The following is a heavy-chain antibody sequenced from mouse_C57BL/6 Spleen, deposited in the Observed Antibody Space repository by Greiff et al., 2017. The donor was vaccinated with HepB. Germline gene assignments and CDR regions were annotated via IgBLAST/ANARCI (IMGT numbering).Heavy chain of an antibody. Sequence: DVKLVESGGGLVKPGGSLKLSCAASGFTFSDYGMHWVRQAPEKGLEWVAYISSGSSTIYYADTVKGRFTLSRDNAKNTLFLQMTSLRSEDTAMYYCAPHYYGSSYGFAYWGQGTLVTVSA. D-gene: IGHD1-1*01. V-gene: IGHV5-17*01. CDR1: GFTFSDYG. CDR2: ISSGSSTI. CDR3: APHYYGSSYGFAY. J-gene: IGHJ3*01.